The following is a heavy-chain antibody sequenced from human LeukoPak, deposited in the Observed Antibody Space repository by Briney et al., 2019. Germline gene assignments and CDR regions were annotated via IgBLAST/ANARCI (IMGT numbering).Heavy chain of an antibody. CDR3: ASGSGNYYRGYYFDY. CDR1: GFIFSSYR. Sequence: GGSLRLSCAASGFIFSSYRMNWVRQAPGKGLEGVSDISSSSSHIYYADSVKGRFTISRDNAKNSLYLQMNSLRAEDTAVYYCASGSGNYYRGYYFDYWGQGTLVTVSS. CDR2: ISSSSSHI. J-gene: IGHJ4*02. D-gene: IGHD3-10*01. V-gene: IGHV3-21*01.